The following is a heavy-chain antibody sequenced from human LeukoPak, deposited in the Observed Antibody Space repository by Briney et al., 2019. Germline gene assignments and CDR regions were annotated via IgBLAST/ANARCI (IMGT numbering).Heavy chain of an antibody. V-gene: IGHV3-48*03. D-gene: IGHD5-12*01. CDR2: ISRSGNSI. J-gene: IGHJ4*02. CDR3: ARPYSAYAFDY. Sequence: GGSLRLSCAASGFTFSIYEMNWVRQAPGKGLEWLSYISRSGNSIFYADSVKGRFTISRDNAKNSLYLQMNSLRAEDTAVYYCARPYSAYAFDYWGQGTLVTVSS. CDR1: GFTFSIYE.